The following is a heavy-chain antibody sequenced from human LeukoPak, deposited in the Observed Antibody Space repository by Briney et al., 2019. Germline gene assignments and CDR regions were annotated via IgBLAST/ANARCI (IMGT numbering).Heavy chain of an antibody. CDR3: ARLSAYCGGDCYPVIDY. J-gene: IGHJ4*02. V-gene: IGHV4-59*01. CDR1: GGSISSYY. CDR2: IYYSGST. Sequence: SETLSLTCTVSGGSISSYYWSWIRQPPGKGLEWIGYIYYSGSTNYNPSLKSRVTISVDTSKNQFSLKLSSVTAADTAVYYCARLSAYCGGDCYPVIDYWGQGTLVTVSS. D-gene: IGHD2-21*02.